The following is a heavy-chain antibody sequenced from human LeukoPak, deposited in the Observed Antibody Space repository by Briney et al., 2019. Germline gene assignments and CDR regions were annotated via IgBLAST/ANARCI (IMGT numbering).Heavy chain of an antibody. CDR2: IYHSGST. Sequence: AVTLSLTCTVSGYSISSGYYWGWIRQPPGKGLEWIGSIYHSGSTYYNPSLKSRVTISVDTSKNQFSLRLSSVTAADTAVYYCVRDGYSSSWYWFDPWGQGTLVTVSS. CDR3: VRDGYSSSWYWFDP. J-gene: IGHJ5*02. D-gene: IGHD6-13*01. V-gene: IGHV4-38-2*02. CDR1: GYSISSGYY.